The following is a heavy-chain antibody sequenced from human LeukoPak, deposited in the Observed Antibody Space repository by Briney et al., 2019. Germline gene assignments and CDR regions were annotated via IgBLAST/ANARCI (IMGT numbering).Heavy chain of an antibody. CDR2: IIPIFGTA. J-gene: IGHJ3*02. CDR1: GGTFSSYA. CDR3: ARDPGAAGGDDAFDI. V-gene: IGHV1-69*13. D-gene: IGHD6-13*01. Sequence: SVKVSCKASGGTFSSYAISWVRQAPGQGLEWMGGIIPIFGTANYAQKFQGRVTITADESTSTAYMELSSLRSEDTAVYYCARDPGAAGGDDAFDIWGQGTMVTVSS.